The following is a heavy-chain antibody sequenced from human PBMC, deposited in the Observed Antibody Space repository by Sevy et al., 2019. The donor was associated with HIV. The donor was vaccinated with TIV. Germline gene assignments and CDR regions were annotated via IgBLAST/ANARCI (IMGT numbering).Heavy chain of an antibody. CDR1: GFTVSSNY. J-gene: IGHJ5*02. Sequence: GGSLRLSCAASGFTVSSNYMSWVRQAPGKGLEWVSVIYSGGSTYYADSVKGRFTISRDNSKNTLYLQMNSLRAEDTAVYYCARGRGCSGGSCYSGGWFDPWGQGTLVTVSS. CDR2: IYSGGST. CDR3: ARGRGCSGGSCYSGGWFDP. D-gene: IGHD2-15*01. V-gene: IGHV3-53*01.